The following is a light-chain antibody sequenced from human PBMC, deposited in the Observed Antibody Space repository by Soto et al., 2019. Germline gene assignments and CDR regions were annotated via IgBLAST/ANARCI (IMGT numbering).Light chain of an antibody. J-gene: IGKJ4*01. CDR3: QQFKNYPLT. V-gene: IGKV1-5*03. Sequence: DIQMTQSPSTLSTSIGDRVTITCRASQNSTRWLAWYQQKPGKAPKLLIYQASTLESGVPSRFSGSGSGTEFSLTISSLQPDDFATYYCQQFKNYPLTFGGATKVDFK. CDR2: QAS. CDR1: QNSTRW.